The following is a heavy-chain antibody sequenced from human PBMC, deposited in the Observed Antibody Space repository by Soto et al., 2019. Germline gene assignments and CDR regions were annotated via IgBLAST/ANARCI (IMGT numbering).Heavy chain of an antibody. D-gene: IGHD3-22*01. CDR3: ARGDNNGYHYPPSWFDP. J-gene: IGHJ5*02. V-gene: IGHV3-21*01. CDR1: GFTFSRYS. CDR2: ISSASTYI. Sequence: PGGSLRLSCTASGFTFSRYSMNWLRQAPGKGLEWVSSISSASTYIFYADSLKGRFIISRDNAMNSVSLQMNSLRAEDTAVYYCARGDNNGYHYPPSWFDPWGQGTRVTVSS.